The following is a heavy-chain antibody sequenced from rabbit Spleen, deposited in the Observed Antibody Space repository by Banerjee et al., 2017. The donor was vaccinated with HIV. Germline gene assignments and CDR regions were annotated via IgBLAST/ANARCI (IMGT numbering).Heavy chain of an antibody. Sequence: QEQLEESGGGLVQPEGSLKLSCTASGLVFSGDSYDSYMCWVRQAPGKGLEWIACIDIGSSGFTYFASWAKGRFTISKTSSTTVTLQMTSLTAADTATYFCARGDGYAYGGYDLWGPGTLVTVS. J-gene: IGHJ4*01. V-gene: IGHV1S45*01. CDR3: ARGDGYAYGGYDL. D-gene: IGHD6-1*01. CDR1: GLVFSGDSY. CDR2: IDIGSSGFT.